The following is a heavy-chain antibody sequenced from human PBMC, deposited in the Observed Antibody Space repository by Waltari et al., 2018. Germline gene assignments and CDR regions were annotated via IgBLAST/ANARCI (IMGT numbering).Heavy chain of an antibody. J-gene: IGHJ4*02. V-gene: IGHV3-30*18. Sequence: QVQLVESGGGVVQPGRSLRLYCAASGFTFSSYGMHWVRQAPGKGLEWVAVIWYDGSNKYYADSVKGRFTISRDNSKNTLYLQMNSLRAEDTAMYYCAKNSWQSSGWNAPWDYWGQGTLVTVSS. CDR1: GFTFSSYG. CDR3: AKNSWQSSGWNAPWDY. CDR2: IWYDGSNK. D-gene: IGHD6-19*01.